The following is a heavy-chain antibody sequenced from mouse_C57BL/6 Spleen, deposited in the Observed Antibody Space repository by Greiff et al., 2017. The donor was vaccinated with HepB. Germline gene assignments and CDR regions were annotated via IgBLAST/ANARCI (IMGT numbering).Heavy chain of an antibody. CDR3: ARSTVVTGGSFDV. CDR2: IRNKANGYTT. CDR1: GFTFTDYY. D-gene: IGHD1-1*01. V-gene: IGHV7-3*01. J-gene: IGHJ1*03. Sequence: EVMLVESGGGLVQPGGSLSLSCAASGFTFTDYYMSWVRQPPGKALEWLGFIRNKANGYTTEYSASVKGRFTISRDNSKSILYLQMNAVRAEDSATYYGARSTVVTGGSFDVWGTGTTVTVSS.